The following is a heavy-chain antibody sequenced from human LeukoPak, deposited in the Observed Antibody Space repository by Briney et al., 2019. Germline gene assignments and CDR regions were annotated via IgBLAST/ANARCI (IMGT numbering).Heavy chain of an antibody. J-gene: IGHJ4*02. CDR1: GFTFSSYA. D-gene: IGHD4-23*01. V-gene: IGHV3-30-3*01. CDR3: ARDGRDYGGREYYFDY. CDR2: ISYDGSNK. Sequence: PGGSLRLSCAASGFTFSSYAMHWVRQAPGKGLEWVAVISYDGSNKYYADSVKGRFTISRDNSKNTLYLQMNSLRAEDTAVYYCARDGRDYGGREYYFDYWGQGTLVTVSS.